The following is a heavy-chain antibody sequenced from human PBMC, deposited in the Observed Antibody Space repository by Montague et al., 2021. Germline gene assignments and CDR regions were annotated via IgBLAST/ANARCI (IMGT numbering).Heavy chain of an antibody. CDR1: GFTFDSYE. CDR3: ARQEYGLDV. Sequence: SLRLSCAGSGFTFDSYEMNWVRQAPGKGLEWVSSTSGRSTYIYYGDSMKGRVIISRDNAKNSLYLQMNSLRVEDTAIYYCARQEYGLDVWGQGTTVTVSS. V-gene: IGHV3-21*01. J-gene: IGHJ6*02. CDR2: TSGRSTYI.